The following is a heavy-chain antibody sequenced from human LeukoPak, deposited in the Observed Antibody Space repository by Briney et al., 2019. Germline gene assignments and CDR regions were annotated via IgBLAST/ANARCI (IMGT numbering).Heavy chain of an antibody. V-gene: IGHV4-30-2*01. D-gene: IGHD2-8*02. CDR3: ARARGGSQATGRAYIQH. CDR1: GGSISSGGYY. CDR2: IYHSGST. Sequence: SETLSLTCTVSGGSISSGGYYWSWIRQPPGKGLECIGYIYHSGSTYYNPSLKSRVTISVDRSKNQFSLKLSSVTAADTAVYYCARARGGSQATGRAYIQHWGQGTLVTVSS. J-gene: IGHJ1*01.